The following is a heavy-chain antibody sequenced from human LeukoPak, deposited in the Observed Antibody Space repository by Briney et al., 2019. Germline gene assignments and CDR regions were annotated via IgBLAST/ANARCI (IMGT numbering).Heavy chain of an antibody. CDR3: AELGITMIGGV. Sequence: GGSLRLSCAASGFAFSNYDMIWVRQAPGKGLEWVSYISSSAGSIYYADSVKGRFTISRDNAKNSLYLQMNSLRAEDTAVYYCAELGITMIGGVWGKGTTVTISS. D-gene: IGHD3-10*02. CDR1: GFAFSNYD. V-gene: IGHV3-48*03. CDR2: ISSSAGSI. J-gene: IGHJ6*04.